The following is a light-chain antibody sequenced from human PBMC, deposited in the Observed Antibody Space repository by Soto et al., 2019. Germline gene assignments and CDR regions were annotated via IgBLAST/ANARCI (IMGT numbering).Light chain of an antibody. V-gene: IGKV3-20*01. CDR1: QSVTTNS. J-gene: IGKJ5*01. Sequence: EIVLTQSPGTLSLSPGERAALSCRASQSVTTNSLAWYQQKPGQAPRLLINAVSSRATGIPDRFSGSGSGTVIALTIHRVVPEDFGVYYRQQYGTTLFSFGQGTRLESK. CDR3: QQYGTTLFS. CDR2: AVS.